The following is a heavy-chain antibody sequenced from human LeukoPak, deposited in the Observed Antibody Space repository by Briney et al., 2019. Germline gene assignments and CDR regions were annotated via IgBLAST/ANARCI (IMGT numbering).Heavy chain of an antibody. Sequence: SETLSLTCAVYGGSFSGYYWNWIRQPPGKGVEWIGYIHYSGNTNYNPSLKSRVTISADTPKNQFSLKLSSVTAADTAVYYCARGYCSGGSCPNFDYWGQGTLVTVSS. CDR2: IHYSGNT. J-gene: IGHJ4*02. CDR1: GGSFSGYY. V-gene: IGHV4-59*01. CDR3: ARGYCSGGSCPNFDY. D-gene: IGHD2-15*01.